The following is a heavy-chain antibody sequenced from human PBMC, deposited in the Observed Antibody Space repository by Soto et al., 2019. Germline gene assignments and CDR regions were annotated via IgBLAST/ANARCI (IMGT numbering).Heavy chain of an antibody. CDR1: GFTFSNAW. V-gene: IGHV3-15*01. J-gene: IGHJ6*02. CDR2: IKSKTDGGTT. CDR3: TTGDYYDSSGPMDV. D-gene: IGHD3-22*01. Sequence: SCAASGFTFSNAWMSWVRQAPGKGLEWVGRIKSKTDGGTTDYAAPVKGRFTISRDDSKNTLYLQMNSLKTEDTAVYYCTTGDYYDSSGPMDVWGQGTTVTVSS.